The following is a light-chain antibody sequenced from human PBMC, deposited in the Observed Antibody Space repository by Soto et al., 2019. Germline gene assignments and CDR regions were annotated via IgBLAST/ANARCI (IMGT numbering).Light chain of an antibody. CDR2: DAS. J-gene: IGKJ4*01. Sequence: EIVFTQSPATLSLSPVERATLSCRASQSVSSYLAWYQHKPGQAPRLLIYDASRRATGIPARFSGSGSGTEFTLTISSLQPEDFATYYCQQLNSFPLTFGGGTKVDIK. CDR3: QQLNSFPLT. V-gene: IGKV3-11*01. CDR1: QSVSSY.